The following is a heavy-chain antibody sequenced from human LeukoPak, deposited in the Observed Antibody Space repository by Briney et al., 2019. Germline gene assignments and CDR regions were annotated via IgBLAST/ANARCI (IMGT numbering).Heavy chain of an antibody. CDR3: ARRSSGWYYFDY. CDR2: IHYSGNT. D-gene: IGHD6-19*01. V-gene: IGHV4-59*08. Sequence: PSETLSLTCTVSGDSINNYYWSWIRQPPGKGLEWIGNIHYSGNTNFNPSLKSRVTMSVDTSNNQFSLKLSSVTAADTAVYYCARRSSGWYYFDYWGQGTLVTVFS. J-gene: IGHJ4*02. CDR1: GDSINNYY.